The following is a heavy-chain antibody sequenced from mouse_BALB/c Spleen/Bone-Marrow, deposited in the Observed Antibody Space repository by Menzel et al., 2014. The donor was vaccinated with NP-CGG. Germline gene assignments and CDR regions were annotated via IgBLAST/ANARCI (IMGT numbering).Heavy chain of an antibody. D-gene: IGHD2-1*01. CDR1: GFTFSGFG. Sequence: EVQLVESGGGLAQPGGSRKPSCAASGFTFSGFGMHWVRQAPEKGLEWVALISSGSSIIYYAETVKGRFTISRDNPKNTLFLQMTSLRSEDTAMYYCARSQFYGTYFDSWGQGTTLTVSS. J-gene: IGHJ2*01. CDR3: ARSQFYGTYFDS. V-gene: IGHV5-17*02. CDR2: ISSGSSII.